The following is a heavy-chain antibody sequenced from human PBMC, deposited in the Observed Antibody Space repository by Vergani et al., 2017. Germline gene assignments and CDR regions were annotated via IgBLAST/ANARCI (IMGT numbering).Heavy chain of an antibody. CDR3: ARGGLRYYDFWSGYGNWFDP. CDR1: GYSISSGYY. V-gene: IGHV4-38-2*01. Sequence: QVQLQESGPGLVKPSETLSLTCAVSGYSISSGYYWGWIRQPPGKGLEWIGSIYHSGSTYYNPSLKSRVTISVDTSKNQFSLKRSSVTAADTAVYCCARGGLRYYDFWSGYGNWFDPWGQGTLVTGSS. D-gene: IGHD3-3*01. J-gene: IGHJ5*02. CDR2: IYHSGST.